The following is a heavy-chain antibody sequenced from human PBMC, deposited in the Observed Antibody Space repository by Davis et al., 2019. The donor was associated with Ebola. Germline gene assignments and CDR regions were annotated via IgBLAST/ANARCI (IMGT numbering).Heavy chain of an antibody. D-gene: IGHD2-2*03. V-gene: IGHV1-18*01. CDR1: GYTFTSYG. CDR3: ARDFLNWIPGAGWFDP. J-gene: IGHJ5*02. CDR2: ISAYSGNT. Sequence: AASVKVSCKASGYTFTSYGISWVRQAPGQGLEWMGWISAYSGNTNYAQKLQGRVTMTTDTSTSTAYMKLRNLRSDDTAVYYCARDFLNWIPGAGWFDPWGQGTLVIVSS.